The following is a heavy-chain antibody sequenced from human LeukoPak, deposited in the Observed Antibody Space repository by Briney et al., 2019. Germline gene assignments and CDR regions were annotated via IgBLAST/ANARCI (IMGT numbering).Heavy chain of an antibody. Sequence: SETLSLTCTVSGGSISSSSYYWGWIRQPPGKGLEWIGSIYYSGSTYYNPSLKSRVTISVDTSKNQFSLKLSSVTAADTAVPYCAGLHKRLRFQIDPWGQGTLVNVSS. D-gene: IGHD5-12*01. CDR3: AGLHKRLRFQIDP. J-gene: IGHJ5*02. CDR1: GGSISSSSYY. V-gene: IGHV4-39*01. CDR2: IYYSGST.